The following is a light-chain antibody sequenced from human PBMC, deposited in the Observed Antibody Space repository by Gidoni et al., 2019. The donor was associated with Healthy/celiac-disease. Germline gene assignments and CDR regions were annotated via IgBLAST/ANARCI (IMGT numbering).Light chain of an antibody. CDR2: GAS. Sequence: EIVLTQSPGTLSLSPGERATLSCRASQCVSSSYLAWYQQKPGQAPRPLIYGASSRATGIPDRFSGSGSGTDFTLTISRLEPEDFAVYYCQQYGSSPRTFGQGSIGNQT. CDR1: QCVSSSY. CDR3: QQYGSSPRT. V-gene: IGKV3-20*01. J-gene: IGKJ1*01.